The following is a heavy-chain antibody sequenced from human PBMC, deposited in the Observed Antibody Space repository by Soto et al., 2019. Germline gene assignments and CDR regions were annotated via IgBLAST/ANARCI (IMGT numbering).Heavy chain of an antibody. J-gene: IGHJ3*01. V-gene: IGHV3-23*01. CDR2: IGGDGYKP. D-gene: IGHD1-1*01. CDR3: AKDSFRGTGNYDPFDV. Sequence: EAQLLESGGGLVQPGGSLRLSCVASEFIFSDYAMSWVRQAPGKGPEWVSAIGGDGYKPAYADSVKGRFTVSRDNSKNMLYMQMDSLRVDDTDVYYCAKDSFRGTGNYDPFDVWGQGTMVTVSS. CDR1: EFIFSDYA.